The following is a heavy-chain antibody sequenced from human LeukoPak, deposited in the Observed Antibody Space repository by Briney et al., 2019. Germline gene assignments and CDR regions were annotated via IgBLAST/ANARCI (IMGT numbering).Heavy chain of an antibody. Sequence: GGSLRLSCTASGFTFGDYVMSWFRQAPGKGLEWVGFIRSKAYGGTSEYAASVKGRFTISRDDPKSIAYLQMNSLKTEDTAVYYCTRGLDRYTYGLDDAFDIWGQGTMVTVSS. V-gene: IGHV3-49*03. CDR2: IRSKAYGGTS. J-gene: IGHJ3*02. D-gene: IGHD5-18*01. CDR1: GFTFGDYV. CDR3: TRGLDRYTYGLDDAFDI.